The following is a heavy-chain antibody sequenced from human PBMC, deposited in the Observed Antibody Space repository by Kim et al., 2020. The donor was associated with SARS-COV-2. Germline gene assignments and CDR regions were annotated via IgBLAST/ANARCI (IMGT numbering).Heavy chain of an antibody. CDR1: GFTFSSYG. D-gene: IGHD6-19*01. J-gene: IGHJ4*02. CDR3: AKGGQMAVDY. CDR2: ISYDGSNK. Sequence: GGSLRLSCAASGFTFSSYGMHWVRQAPGKGLEWVAVISYDGSNKYYADSVKGRFTISRDNSKNTLYLQMNSLRAEDTAVYYCAKGGQMAVDYWGQGTLVTVSS. V-gene: IGHV3-30*18.